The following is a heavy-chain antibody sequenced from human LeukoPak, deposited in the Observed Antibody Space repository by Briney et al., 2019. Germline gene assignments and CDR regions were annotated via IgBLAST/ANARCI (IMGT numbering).Heavy chain of an antibody. Sequence: ASVKVSCKASGYTFTSYYMHWVRQAPGQGLEWMGIINPSGGSTSYAQKFQGRVTMTRDSSTSTVYMELSSLRSEDTAVYYCARTLSVATMGDYWGQGTLVTVSS. CDR3: ARTLSVATMGDY. J-gene: IGHJ4*02. V-gene: IGHV1-46*01. D-gene: IGHD1-26*01. CDR2: INPSGGST. CDR1: GYTFTSYY.